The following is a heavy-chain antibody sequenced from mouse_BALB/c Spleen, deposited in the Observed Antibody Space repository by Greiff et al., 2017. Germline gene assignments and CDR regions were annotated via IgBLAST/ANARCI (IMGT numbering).Heavy chain of an antibody. J-gene: IGHJ2*01. CDR2: INSNGGST. CDR3: ARGGYDVLFDY. CDR1: GFTFSSYG. D-gene: IGHD2-14*01. Sequence: DVMLVESGGGLVQPGGSLKLSCAASGFTFSSYGMSWVRQTPDKRLELVATINSNGGSTYYPDSVKGRFTISRDNAKNTLYLQMSSLKSEDTAMYYCARGGYDVLFDYWGQGTTLTVSS. V-gene: IGHV5-6-3*01.